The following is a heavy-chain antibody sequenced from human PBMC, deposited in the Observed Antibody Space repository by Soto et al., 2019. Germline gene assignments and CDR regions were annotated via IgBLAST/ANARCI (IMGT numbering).Heavy chain of an antibody. CDR1: GFTFSSYA. D-gene: IGHD3-22*01. V-gene: IGHV3-23*01. Sequence: GGSLRLSCAASGFTFSSYALTWVRQAPGKGLEWVSVIGASGSSTFHADSVKGRFTISRDNSKNTLFLQMNSLRAEDTAVYYCAKVVDYDSTGYYSHLDHWGQGTLVTVSS. J-gene: IGHJ4*02. CDR3: AKVVDYDSTGYYSHLDH. CDR2: IGASGSST.